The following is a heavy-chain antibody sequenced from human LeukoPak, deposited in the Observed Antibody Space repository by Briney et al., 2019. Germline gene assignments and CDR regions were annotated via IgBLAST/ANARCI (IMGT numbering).Heavy chain of an antibody. V-gene: IGHV3-30*04. J-gene: IGHJ6*02. Sequence: PGGSLRLSCAASGFTFSSYAMHWVRQAPGKGLEWVAVISYDGSNKYYADSVKGRFTISRDNSKNTLYLQMNGLRAEDTAVYYCARGRVVPAALYYYYGMDVWGQGTTVTVSS. CDR1: GFTFSSYA. CDR3: ARGRVVPAALYYYYGMDV. D-gene: IGHD2-2*01. CDR2: ISYDGSNK.